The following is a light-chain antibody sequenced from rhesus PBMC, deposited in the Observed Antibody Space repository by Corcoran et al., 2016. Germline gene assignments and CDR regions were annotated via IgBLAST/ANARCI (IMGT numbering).Light chain of an antibody. CDR2: YAS. J-gene: IGKJ1*01. CDR3: EQLNTYPWT. CDR1: QDMINY. V-gene: IGKV1S14*01. Sequence: DIQMTQSPSSLSASVGDTVTITCRASQDMINYLAWYQQKPGNAPRPLIYYASKLESGVPSRFSGTGSGTVFTLSISSLHPEAFAIYYCEQLNTYPWTFGHGTKVEI.